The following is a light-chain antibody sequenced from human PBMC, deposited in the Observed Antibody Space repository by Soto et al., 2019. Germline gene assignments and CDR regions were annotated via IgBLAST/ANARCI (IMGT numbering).Light chain of an antibody. V-gene: IGKV2-28*01. J-gene: IGKJ1*01. CDR1: QSLLHSNGYNY. CDR3: MQALQTPWT. Sequence: DLVMTQSPLSLPVTPGEPASISCRSSQSLLHSNGYNYLDWYLQKPGQSPHLLIYLGSNRASGVPDRFSGSGSGTDFTLKISRVEAEDVGVYHCMQALQTPWTFGQGTKVEIK. CDR2: LGS.